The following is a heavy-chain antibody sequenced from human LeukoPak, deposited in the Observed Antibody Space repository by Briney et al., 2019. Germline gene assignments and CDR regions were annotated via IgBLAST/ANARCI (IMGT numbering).Heavy chain of an antibody. Sequence: GGSLRLSCAASGFTFRAYPMHWVRQAPGKGLEWVAVISYDGSNKYYADSVQGRFTISRDNSKNTLYVQMNSLRADDTAVYYCARTSGSWLTNFDYWGQGTLVTVSS. J-gene: IGHJ4*02. CDR1: GFTFRAYP. CDR3: ARTSGSWLTNFDY. D-gene: IGHD2-15*01. CDR2: ISYDGSNK. V-gene: IGHV3-30-3*01.